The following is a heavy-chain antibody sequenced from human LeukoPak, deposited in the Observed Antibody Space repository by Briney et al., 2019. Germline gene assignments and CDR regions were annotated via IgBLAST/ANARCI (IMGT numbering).Heavy chain of an antibody. CDR1: GFTFSSYW. CDR3: AREVVLSTSAWFEY. D-gene: IGHD3-22*01. J-gene: IGHJ4*02. Sequence: GGSLRLSCAVSGFTFSSYWMSWVRQAPGKGLEWVVNIKEDGTEKYYQDSVKGRFTISRDNAKNSLYLQMNSLRAEDTAVYYCAREVVLSTSAWFEYWGQGTLVTVSS. CDR2: IKEDGTEK. V-gene: IGHV3-7*01.